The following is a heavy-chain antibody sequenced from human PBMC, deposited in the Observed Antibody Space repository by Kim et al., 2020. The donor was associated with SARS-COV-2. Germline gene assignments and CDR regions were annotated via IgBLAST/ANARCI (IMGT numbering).Heavy chain of an antibody. J-gene: IGHJ3*02. CDR1: GGSISSGGYY. Sequence: SETLSLTCTVSGGSISSGGYYWSWIRQHPGKGLEWIGYIYYSGSTYYDPSLKSRVTISVDTSKNQFSLKLSSVTAADTAVYYCARVEWLSPGAFDIWGQGTMVTVSS. CDR2: IYYSGST. CDR3: ARVEWLSPGAFDI. V-gene: IGHV4-31*03. D-gene: IGHD3-3*01.